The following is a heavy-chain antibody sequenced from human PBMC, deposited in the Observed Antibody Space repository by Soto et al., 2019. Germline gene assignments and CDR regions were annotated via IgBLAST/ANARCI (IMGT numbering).Heavy chain of an antibody. J-gene: IGHJ4*02. CDR1: GGSISSGGYY. D-gene: IGHD5-12*01. CDR3: ARDSSSGYDVFDY. Sequence: PSETLSLTCTVSGGSISSGGYYWSWIRQHPGKGLEWIGYIHYSGSTYYNPPLKSRVTISVDTPKNQFSLKLSSVTAADTAVYYCARDSSSGYDVFDYWGQGTLVTVSS. CDR2: IHYSGST. V-gene: IGHV4-31*03.